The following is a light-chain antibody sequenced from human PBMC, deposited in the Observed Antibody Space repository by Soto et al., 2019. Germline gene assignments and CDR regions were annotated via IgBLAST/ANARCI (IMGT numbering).Light chain of an antibody. CDR2: GNS. Sequence: QSVLTQPPSVSGAPGQRVTISCTGSSSNIGAGYDVHWYQQLPGTAPKLLVYGNSNRPSGVPDRFSGSKSGTSASLAITGRQAEEDADYYCQYYDSSLSVSYVFGTGTKLTVL. J-gene: IGLJ1*01. CDR1: SSNIGAGYD. CDR3: QYYDSSLSVSYV. V-gene: IGLV1-40*01.